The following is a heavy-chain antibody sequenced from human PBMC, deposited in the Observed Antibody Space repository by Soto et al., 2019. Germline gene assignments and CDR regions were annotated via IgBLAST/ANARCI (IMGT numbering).Heavy chain of an antibody. CDR1: GNTFMTHG. J-gene: IGHJ6*02. Sequence: QVHLEQSGPEVQKPGASVKVACRASGNTFMTHGISWVRQAPGQGLEWMGWISPYNDNTSYAQKFQGRVSMTTDLSTSTAYMELRSLRSDDSAVYYCATLRTSGYHTHYFFGMDVWGQGTTVAVSS. CDR2: ISPYNDNT. D-gene: IGHD3-22*01. V-gene: IGHV1-18*04. CDR3: ATLRTSGYHTHYFFGMDV.